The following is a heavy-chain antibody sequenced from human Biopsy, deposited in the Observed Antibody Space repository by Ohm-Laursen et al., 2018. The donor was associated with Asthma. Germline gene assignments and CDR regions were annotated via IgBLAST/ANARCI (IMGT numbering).Heavy chain of an antibody. CDR3: ARANSSSWWAVEY. D-gene: IGHD6-6*01. CDR2: ISFDGSTK. V-gene: IGHV3-30*03. J-gene: IGHJ4*02. CDR1: GLTFRNYG. Sequence: SLRLSCAASGLTFRNYGMHWVRQAPGKGLEWVALISFDGSTKYFADSVKGRFTISRDNSKNTLYLQMNSRRAEDTAVYYCARANSSSWWAVEYWGQGTLVTVSS.